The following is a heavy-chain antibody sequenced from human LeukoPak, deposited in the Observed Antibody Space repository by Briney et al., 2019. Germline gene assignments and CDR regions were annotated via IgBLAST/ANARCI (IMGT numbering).Heavy chain of an antibody. CDR2: ISSNGGGT. V-gene: IGHV3-64D*06. Sequence: PGGSLRLSCSASGFTFSSYAMHWVRQAPGKGLKYVSPISSNGGGTYYADSVKGRFTISRDNSKNTLYLQMSTLRAEDTAVYYCARGSTYYDSSGQVPFDYWGQGTLVTVSS. D-gene: IGHD3-22*01. CDR1: GFTFSSYA. CDR3: ARGSTYYDSSGQVPFDY. J-gene: IGHJ4*02.